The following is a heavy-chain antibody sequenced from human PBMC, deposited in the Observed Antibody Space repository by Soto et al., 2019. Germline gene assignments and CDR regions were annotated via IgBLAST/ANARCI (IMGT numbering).Heavy chain of an antibody. CDR1: GGTFSSYA. J-gene: IGHJ4*02. CDR2: TISIFDTA. Sequence: SVKVSCKASGGTFSSYAISWVRQAPGQGLEWMGGTISIFDTANYAQKIQGRVTNTADESTSTAYMELSSQRAGDTAVYYCAREVTDYYDSSGYYIDYWGQGTLITVS. CDR3: AREVTDYYDSSGYYIDY. V-gene: IGHV1-69*13. D-gene: IGHD3-22*01.